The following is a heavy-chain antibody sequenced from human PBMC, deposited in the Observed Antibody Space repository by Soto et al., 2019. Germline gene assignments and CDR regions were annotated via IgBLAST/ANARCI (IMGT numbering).Heavy chain of an antibody. D-gene: IGHD5-12*01. Sequence: ASVKVYWKASGYAFTDYYLHWVRKSPGQGLQWMGWIHPNSGGTKFPQQFQGRVIMTRDTSISTAYMELSRLTPDDTAVYYCARAGLTTLELATIYWGRGTLVTVSS. J-gene: IGHJ4*02. CDR2: IHPNSGGT. CDR3: ARAGLTTLELATIY. CDR1: GYAFTDYY. V-gene: IGHV1-2*02.